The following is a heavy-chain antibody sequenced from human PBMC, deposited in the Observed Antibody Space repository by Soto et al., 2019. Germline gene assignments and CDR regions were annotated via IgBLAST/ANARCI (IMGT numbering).Heavy chain of an antibody. Sequence: LGESLKISCKGSGYSFTSYWIGWVRQMPGKGMEWMGIIYPGDSDTRYSPSFQGQVTISADKSISTAYLQWSSLKASDTAMYYCARHSSYYDFWSGSSGGWFDPWGQGTLVTVSS. J-gene: IGHJ5*02. CDR2: IYPGDSDT. CDR1: GYSFTSYW. V-gene: IGHV5-51*01. CDR3: ARHSSYYDFWSGSSGGWFDP. D-gene: IGHD3-3*01.